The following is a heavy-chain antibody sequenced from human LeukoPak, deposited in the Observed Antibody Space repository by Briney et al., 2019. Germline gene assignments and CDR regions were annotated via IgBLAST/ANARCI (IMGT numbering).Heavy chain of an antibody. CDR1: GFTFSTYS. V-gene: IGHV3-48*01. CDR3: AKDSDYYHSSGYYYAYFQH. D-gene: IGHD3-22*01. Sequence: ARSLRLSCAVSGFTFSTYSMNWVRQSPGQGLECVSYISINSSTIYYAASVKGRFTISRDNAKNSLYLQMNSLRGEDTAVYYCAKDSDYYHSSGYYYAYFQHWGQGTLVTVSS. CDR2: ISINSSTI. J-gene: IGHJ1*01.